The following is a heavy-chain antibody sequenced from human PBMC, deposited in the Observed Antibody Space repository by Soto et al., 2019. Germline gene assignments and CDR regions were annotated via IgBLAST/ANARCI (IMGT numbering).Heavy chain of an antibody. CDR2: ISAYNGNT. CDR1: GYTFTSYG. D-gene: IGHD3-9*01. Sequence: QVQLVQSGAEVKKPGASVKVSCKASGYTFTSYGISWVRQAPGQGLEWMGWISAYNGNTNYAQKLQGRVTMTTDTSTSTAYMELGSLSSDDTAVYYCARETLRYFDWLPPPGNYGMDVWGQGTTVAVSS. V-gene: IGHV1-18*01. CDR3: ARETLRYFDWLPPPGNYGMDV. J-gene: IGHJ6*02.